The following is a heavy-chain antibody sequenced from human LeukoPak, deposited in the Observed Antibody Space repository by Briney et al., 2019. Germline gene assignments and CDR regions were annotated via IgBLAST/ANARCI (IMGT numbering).Heavy chain of an antibody. D-gene: IGHD3-22*01. CDR3: ARNRGGGSGYSDY. V-gene: IGHV3-7*05. J-gene: IGHJ4*02. CDR2: IKSDGSDK. Sequence: GGSLRLSCAASGFTFSSYWMDWVRQAPGKGLEWVAIIKSDGSDKYYVDSVKGRFTVSKDNAKNSLYLQMNSRRAEDTAMYYCARNRGGGSGYSDYWGQGTLVTVSS. CDR1: GFTFSSYW.